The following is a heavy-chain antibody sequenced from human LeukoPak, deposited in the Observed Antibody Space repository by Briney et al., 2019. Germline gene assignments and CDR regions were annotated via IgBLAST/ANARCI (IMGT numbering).Heavy chain of an antibody. CDR2: IIPILGIV. D-gene: IGHD6-13*01. Sequence: ASVKVSCKASGGTFSSHAISWVRQAPGQGLEWMGRIIPILGIVSYAQKFQGRVTITADKSTSTAYMELSSLRSDDTAVYYCARGREAEDSSSWYTQWRAYYYYGMDVWGQGTTVTVSS. V-gene: IGHV1-69*04. J-gene: IGHJ6*02. CDR1: GGTFSSHA. CDR3: ARGREAEDSSSWYTQWRAYYYYGMDV.